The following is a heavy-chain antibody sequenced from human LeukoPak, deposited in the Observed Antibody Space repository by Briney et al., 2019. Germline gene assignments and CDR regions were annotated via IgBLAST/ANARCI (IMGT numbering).Heavy chain of an antibody. D-gene: IGHD1-26*01. Sequence: GGSLRLSCAASGYTFRGDWLHWGRQAPGKGLVWVSRINSDGSTTTYADSVKGRFTISRDTANNTVYLQMDSLRAEDTAVYYCAKVRHSGSYLDDYWGQGTLVTVFS. V-gene: IGHV3-74*01. CDR2: INSDGSTT. CDR1: GYTFRGDW. J-gene: IGHJ4*02. CDR3: AKVRHSGSYLDDY.